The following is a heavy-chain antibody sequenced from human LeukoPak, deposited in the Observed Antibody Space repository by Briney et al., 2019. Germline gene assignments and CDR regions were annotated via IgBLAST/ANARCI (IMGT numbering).Heavy chain of an antibody. CDR3: ARGSGSFDY. D-gene: IGHD6-19*01. CDR2: VYYSGST. CDR1: GGSISSFY. V-gene: IGHV4-59*08. Sequence: SETLSLTCTVAGGSISSFYWSWIRQSPGKGLEWIGYVYYSGSTDYNPSLKSRVTISVDTSEISLRLSPVTAADTAVYYCARGSGSFDYWGQGTLVTVSS. J-gene: IGHJ4*02.